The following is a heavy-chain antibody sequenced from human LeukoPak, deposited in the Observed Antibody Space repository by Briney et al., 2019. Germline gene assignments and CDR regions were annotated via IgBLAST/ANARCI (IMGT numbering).Heavy chain of an antibody. Sequence: PGGSLRLSCAASGFTFSGSAMHWVRQASGKGLEWVGRIRSKANSYATAYAASVKGRFTISRDDSKNTAYLQMNSLKTEDTAAYYCTRLGVAGIAEWGQGTLVTVSS. CDR1: GFTFSGSA. D-gene: IGHD6-19*01. J-gene: IGHJ4*02. CDR3: TRLGVAGIAE. V-gene: IGHV3-73*01. CDR2: IRSKANSYAT.